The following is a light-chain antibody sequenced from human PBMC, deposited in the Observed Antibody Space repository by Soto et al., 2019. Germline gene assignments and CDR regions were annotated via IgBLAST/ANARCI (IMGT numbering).Light chain of an antibody. CDR1: QSINSE. V-gene: IGKV3-15*01. CDR3: QQGHNWPLT. J-gene: IGKJ2*01. Sequence: EIVMTQSPATLSLSPGERAALSCRASQSINSELAWYQQKPGQPPRLLIYGASTRATGVPARFTGSESGSEFTLTISGLQSEDFAVYYCQQGHNWPLTFRQGTSLEI. CDR2: GAS.